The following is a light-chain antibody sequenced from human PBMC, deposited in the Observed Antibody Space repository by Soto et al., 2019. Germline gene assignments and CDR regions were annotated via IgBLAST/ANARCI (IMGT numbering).Light chain of an antibody. V-gene: IGLV4-69*01. J-gene: IGLJ1*01. CDR3: QTWGTGIHYV. CDR1: SGHSSYA. CDR2: LNSDGSH. Sequence: QPVLTQSPSASASLGASVKLTCTLSSGHSSYAIAWHQQQPEKGPRYLMKLNSDGSHSKGAGIPDRFSGSSSGAERYLTISSHRSEDEADYYCQTWGTGIHYVFGTGTKLTVL.